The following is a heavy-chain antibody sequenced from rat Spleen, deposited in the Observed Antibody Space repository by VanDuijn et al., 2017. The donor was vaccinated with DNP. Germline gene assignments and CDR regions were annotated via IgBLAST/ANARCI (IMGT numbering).Heavy chain of an antibody. CDR3: TLLLQWWGY. CDR2: IWSGGSP. V-gene: IGHV2-1*01. Sequence: QVQLKESGPGLVQPSQTLSLTCTVSGFSLTSYHVHWVRQPPGKGLEWVGAIWSGGSPDYNSVLKSRLSISRDTSKSQVFLKMNSLQTEDTAIYFCTLLLQWWGYWGQGVMVTVSS. D-gene: IGHD1-1*01. CDR1: GFSLTSYH. J-gene: IGHJ2*01.